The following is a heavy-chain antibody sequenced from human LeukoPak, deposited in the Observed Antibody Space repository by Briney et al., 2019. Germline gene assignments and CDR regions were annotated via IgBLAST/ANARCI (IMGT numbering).Heavy chain of an antibody. Sequence: ASVKVSCKASGYSFPTYDINWVRQATGQGLQWMGWMSSESGHTAYAQKFQGRVIFTRNISISTAYMEVSSLTSEDTAVYYCARVAITAHPESRAFDIWGQGTMVTVSS. V-gene: IGHV1-8*03. CDR2: MSSESGHT. CDR3: ARVAITAHPESRAFDI. J-gene: IGHJ3*02. CDR1: GYSFPTYD. D-gene: IGHD1-20*01.